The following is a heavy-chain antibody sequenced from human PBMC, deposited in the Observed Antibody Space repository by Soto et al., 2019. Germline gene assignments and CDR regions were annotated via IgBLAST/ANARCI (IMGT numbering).Heavy chain of an antibody. D-gene: IGHD3-22*01. Sequence: QVQLVQSGAEVKKPGSSVKVSCKASGGTFSSYAISWVRQAPGQGLEWMGGIIPIFGTANYAQKFQGRVTITADESTSTAYLELSSLRSEDTAVYYCSRDKNYYYDSSGQGLPFDYWGQGTLVTVSS. J-gene: IGHJ4*02. CDR3: SRDKNYYYDSSGQGLPFDY. CDR1: GGTFSSYA. CDR2: IIPIFGTA. V-gene: IGHV1-69*01.